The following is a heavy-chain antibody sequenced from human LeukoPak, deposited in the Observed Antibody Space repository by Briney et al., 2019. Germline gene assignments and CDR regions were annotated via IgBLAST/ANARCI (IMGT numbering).Heavy chain of an antibody. J-gene: IGHJ5*02. Sequence: ASVKVSCKASGGTFSSYAISWVRQAPGQGLEWMGRIIPILGIANYAQKFQGRVTITTDESTSTAYMELSSLRSDDTAVYYCARDRPGPSNWFDPWGQGTLVTVSS. V-gene: IGHV1-69*04. CDR3: ARDRPGPSNWFDP. CDR2: IIPILGIA. CDR1: GGTFSSYA.